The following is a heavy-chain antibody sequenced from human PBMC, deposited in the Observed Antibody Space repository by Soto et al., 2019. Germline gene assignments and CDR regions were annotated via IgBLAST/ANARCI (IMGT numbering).Heavy chain of an antibody. CDR3: ARDLWGYCGTDCYPLDV. V-gene: IGHV4-59*01. Sequence: QVQLQESGPGLVKPSETLSLTCTVSGGSISRYYWSWIRQPPGKGLEWIGYMYNTGSTVYNPSFKCRVTISVDTSKTQFSLTLNAVTAADTAVYYCARDLWGYCGTDCYPLDVWGQGTTVTVSS. CDR2: MYNTGST. CDR1: GGSISRYY. J-gene: IGHJ6*02. D-gene: IGHD2-21*02.